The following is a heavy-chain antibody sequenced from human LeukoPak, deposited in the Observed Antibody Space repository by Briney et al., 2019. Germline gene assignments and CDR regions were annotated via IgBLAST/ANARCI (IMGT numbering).Heavy chain of an antibody. D-gene: IGHD3/OR15-3a*01. CDR3: ARGLSLDRHFDY. CDR1: GNSFTSYW. V-gene: IGHV5-51*01. CDR2: IYGGNFDT. Sequence: PGGALRLSCKASGNSFTSYWIAWGGQIPGKGLEGMGVIYGGNFDTRYSPSFQGQVTIPSDKSIPIAYLQWSSLKAPGTAMYYCARGLSLDRHFDYWGQGALVTVSS. J-gene: IGHJ4*02.